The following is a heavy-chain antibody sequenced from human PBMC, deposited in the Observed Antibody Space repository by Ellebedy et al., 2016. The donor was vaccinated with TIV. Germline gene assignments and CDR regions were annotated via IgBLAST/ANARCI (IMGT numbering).Heavy chain of an antibody. Sequence: GGSLRLSXAASGFTFSSYAMNWVRQAPGKGLEWVAVISYDGSNKYYADSVKGRFTISRDNSKNTLYLQMNSLRAEDTAVYYCARDRSSTSSPNWYFDLWGRGTPVTVSS. V-gene: IGHV3-30-3*01. D-gene: IGHD2-2*01. CDR2: ISYDGSNK. CDR1: GFTFSSYA. J-gene: IGHJ2*01. CDR3: ARDRSSTSSPNWYFDL.